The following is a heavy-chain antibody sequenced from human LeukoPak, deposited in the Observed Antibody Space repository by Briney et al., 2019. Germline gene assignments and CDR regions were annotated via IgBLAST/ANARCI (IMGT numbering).Heavy chain of an antibody. CDR1: GVSISSSNSY. J-gene: IGHJ4*02. Sequence: SETLSLTCTVSGVSISSSNSYWGWIRQPPGKGLEWIVSIYYSGNTYYNASLKSQVSISIDTSKNQFSLRLTSVTAADTAVYYCARQTGSGLFILPGGQGTLVTVSP. D-gene: IGHD3/OR15-3a*01. CDR3: ARQTGSGLFILP. V-gene: IGHV4-39*01. CDR2: IYYSGNT.